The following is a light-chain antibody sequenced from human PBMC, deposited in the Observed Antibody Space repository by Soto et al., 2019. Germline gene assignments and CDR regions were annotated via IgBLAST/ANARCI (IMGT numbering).Light chain of an antibody. V-gene: IGLV2-14*01. J-gene: IGLJ3*02. CDR2: DVS. CDR3: SSYTSSSTRV. CDR1: SSDVGGYNY. Sequence: QSALTQPASVSGSPGQSITISCTGISSDVGGYNYVSWYQQHPGKAPKLMIYDVSNRPSGVSNRFSGSKSGNTASLTISWRQAEDEADYYCSSYTSSSTRVFGGGTQLTVL.